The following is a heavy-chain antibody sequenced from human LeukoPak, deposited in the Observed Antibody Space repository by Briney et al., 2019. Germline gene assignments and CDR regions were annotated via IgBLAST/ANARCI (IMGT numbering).Heavy chain of an antibody. Sequence: GGSLRLSCAASGFTFDDYGMSWVRQAPGKGLEWVSGINWNGGSTGYADSVKGRFTISRDNAKNSLYLQMNSLRAEDTALYYCARVPLGDGYNRPVDYWGQGTLVTVSS. D-gene: IGHD5-24*01. CDR3: ARVPLGDGYNRPVDY. J-gene: IGHJ4*02. CDR1: GFTFDDYG. CDR2: INWNGGST. V-gene: IGHV3-20*04.